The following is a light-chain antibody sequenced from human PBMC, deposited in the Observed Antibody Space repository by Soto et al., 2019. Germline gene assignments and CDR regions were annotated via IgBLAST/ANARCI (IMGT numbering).Light chain of an antibody. CDR2: EVS. V-gene: IGLV2-14*01. J-gene: IGLJ3*02. Sequence: QSVLTQPASVSGSPGQSITISCTGTSSDVGAYNYVSWYQQHPGKAPKLMIYEVSNRPSGVSNRFSGSKSGNTASLTISGLQAEDEADYYCSSYTSSSFWVFGGGTQLTVL. CDR1: SSDVGAYNY. CDR3: SSYTSSSFWV.